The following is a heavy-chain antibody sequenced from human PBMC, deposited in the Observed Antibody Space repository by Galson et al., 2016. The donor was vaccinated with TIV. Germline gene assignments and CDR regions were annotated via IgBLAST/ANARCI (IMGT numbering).Heavy chain of an antibody. V-gene: IGHV1-69*06. CDR2: IIPMIGTP. Sequence: SVKVSCKASGDTFNSYGIAWVRQAPGQGLVWMGGIIPMIGTPKYAQKFQGRVTITADKSTSTAYMELSSLRSEDTARYYCARVVLAYSNYDGYYHGMDVWGQGTTVTVSS. D-gene: IGHD4-11*01. CDR1: GDTFNSYG. J-gene: IGHJ6*02. CDR3: ARVVLAYSNYDGYYHGMDV.